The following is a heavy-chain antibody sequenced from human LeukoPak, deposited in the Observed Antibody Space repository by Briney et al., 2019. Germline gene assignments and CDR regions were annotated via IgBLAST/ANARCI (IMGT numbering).Heavy chain of an antibody. D-gene: IGHD5-18*01. CDR2: IIPIFGTA. V-gene: IGHV1-69*13. CDR3: ASPARGYSYGYGY. CDR1: GGTFSSYA. J-gene: IGHJ1*01. Sequence: SVKVSCKASGGTFSSYAISWVRQAPGQGLEWMGGIIPIFGTANYAQKFQGRVTITADESTSTAYMELSSLRSEDTAVYYCASPARGYSYGYGYWGQGTLVSVSS.